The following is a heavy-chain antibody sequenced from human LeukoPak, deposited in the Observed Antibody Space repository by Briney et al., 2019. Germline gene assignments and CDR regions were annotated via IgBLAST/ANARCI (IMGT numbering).Heavy chain of an antibody. CDR3: ARGPSGWYYYYFYYGMDV. CDR2: INPNSGGT. J-gene: IGHJ6*02. Sequence: GASVTVSFTASGYTFTVYYMHWVRQAPGQGLEWMGWINPNSGGTNYAQKFQGRVTMTRDTSISTAYMELSRLRSDDTAVYYCARGPSGWYYYYFYYGMDVWGQGTTVTVSS. D-gene: IGHD6-19*01. CDR1: GYTFTVYY. V-gene: IGHV1-2*02.